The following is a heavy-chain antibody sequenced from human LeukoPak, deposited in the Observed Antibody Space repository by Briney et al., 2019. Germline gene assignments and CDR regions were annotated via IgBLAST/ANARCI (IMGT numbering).Heavy chain of an antibody. V-gene: IGHV4-61*05. CDR1: GGSISSNSYY. D-gene: IGHD4-17*01. CDR2: IYYSGST. J-gene: IGHJ4*02. CDR3: ARHNYGDYFPALSLDY. Sequence: PSETLSLTCTVSGGSISSNSYYWSWIRQPPGKGLEWIGYIYYSGSTNYNPSLKSRVTISVDTSKNQFSLKLRSVTAADTAVYYCARHNYGDYFPALSLDYWGQGTLVTVSS.